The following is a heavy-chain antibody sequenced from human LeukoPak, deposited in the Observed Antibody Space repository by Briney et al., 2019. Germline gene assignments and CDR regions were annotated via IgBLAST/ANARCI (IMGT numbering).Heavy chain of an antibody. CDR1: GYTLTELS. V-gene: IGHV1-24*01. CDR3: ATDYSSSWYFDY. Sequence: APVKVSCKVSGYTLTELSMHWVRQAPGKGLEWMGGFDPEDGETIYAQKFQGRVTMTEDTSTDTAYMELSSLRSEDTAVYYCATDYSSSWYFDYWGQGTLVTVSS. J-gene: IGHJ4*02. CDR2: FDPEDGET. D-gene: IGHD6-13*01.